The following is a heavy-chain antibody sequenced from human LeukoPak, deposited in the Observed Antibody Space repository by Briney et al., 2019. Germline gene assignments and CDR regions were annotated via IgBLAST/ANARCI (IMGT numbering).Heavy chain of an antibody. V-gene: IGHV4-59*12. D-gene: IGHD3-3*01. J-gene: IGHJ4*02. CDR2: IYYSGST. Sequence: SETLSLTCTVSGGSISSYYWSWIRQPPGKGLEWIGYIYYSGSTYYNPSLKSRVTISVDTSKNQFSLKLSSVTAADTAVYYCARTWIFGVVINFGYWGQGTLVTVSS. CDR1: GGSISSYY. CDR3: ARTWIFGVVINFGY.